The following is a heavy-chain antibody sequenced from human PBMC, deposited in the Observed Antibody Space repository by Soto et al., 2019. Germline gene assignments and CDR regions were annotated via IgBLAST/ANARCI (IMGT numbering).Heavy chain of an antibody. CDR1: GYTFTSYY. D-gene: IGHD3-3*01. CDR3: ATSRITIFGVVNYGMDV. J-gene: IGHJ6*02. V-gene: IGHV1-46*03. CDR2: INPSGGST. Sequence: ASVKVSCKASGYTFTSYYMHWVRQAPGQGLEWMGIINPSGGSTSYAQKFQGRVTMTRDTSTSTVYMELSSLRSEDTAVYYCATSRITIFGVVNYGMDVWGQGTTVTVS.